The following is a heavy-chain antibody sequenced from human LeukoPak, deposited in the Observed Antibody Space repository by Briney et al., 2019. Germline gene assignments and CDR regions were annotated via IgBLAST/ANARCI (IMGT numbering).Heavy chain of an antibody. Sequence: PSETLSLTCTVSGGSISSSSYYWGWIRQPPGKGLEWIGSIYYSGSTYYNPSLKSRVTMSVDTSKNQFSLKLSSVTAADTAVYYCARGQYYYDSGGLGRVFDYWGQGTLVTVSS. CDR2: IYYSGST. J-gene: IGHJ4*02. V-gene: IGHV4-39*07. CDR3: ARGQYYYDSGGLGRVFDY. CDR1: GGSISSSSYY. D-gene: IGHD3-22*01.